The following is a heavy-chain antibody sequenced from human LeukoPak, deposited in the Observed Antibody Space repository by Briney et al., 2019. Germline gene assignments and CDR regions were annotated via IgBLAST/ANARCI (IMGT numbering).Heavy chain of an antibody. CDR3: ARLIVVVPAAEYYFDY. J-gene: IGHJ4*02. D-gene: IGHD2-2*01. CDR2: ISAYNGNT. CDR1: GYTFTSYG. V-gene: IGHV1-18*01. Sequence: ASVKVSCKASGYTFTSYGISWVRQAPGQGLEWMGWISAYNGNTNYAQKLQGRVTMTTDTSTSTAYMELRSLRSDDTAVYYCARLIVVVPAAEYYFDYWGQGTLVTVSS.